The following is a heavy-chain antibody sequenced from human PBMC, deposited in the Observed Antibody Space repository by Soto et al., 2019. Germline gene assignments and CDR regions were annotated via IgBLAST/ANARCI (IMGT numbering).Heavy chain of an antibody. Sequence: GGSLRLSCAASGFTFSTYAMSWVRQAPGKGLEWVSAISGGGSTYYADSVKGRFTISRDNSKNTLYLQMNSLRAEDTAVYYCAKVGGGSWGTYYFDYWGQGTLVTVSS. CDR1: GFTFSTYA. V-gene: IGHV3-23*01. CDR3: AKVGGGSWGTYYFDY. J-gene: IGHJ4*02. D-gene: IGHD2-15*01. CDR2: ISGGGST.